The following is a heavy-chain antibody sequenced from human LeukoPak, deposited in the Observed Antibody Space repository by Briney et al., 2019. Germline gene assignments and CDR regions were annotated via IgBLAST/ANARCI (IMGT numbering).Heavy chain of an antibody. CDR3: ARGGLISLANTPLGAFDI. D-gene: IGHD3/OR15-3a*01. CDR1: GGSISSYY. Sequence: SETLSLTCTVSGGSISSYYWSWIRQPAGKGLEWIGRIYTSGSTNYNPSLKSRVTMSVDTSKNQFSLKLSSVTPEDTAVYYCARGGLISLANTPLGAFDIWGQGTMVSVSS. J-gene: IGHJ3*02. CDR2: IYTSGST. V-gene: IGHV4-4*07.